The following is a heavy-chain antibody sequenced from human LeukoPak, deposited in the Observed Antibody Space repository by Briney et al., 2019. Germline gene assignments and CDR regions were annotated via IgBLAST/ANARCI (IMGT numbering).Heavy chain of an antibody. CDR1: GGSISRYY. D-gene: IGHD3-3*01. CDR3: ARSHITIFGVVTVPFDY. V-gene: IGHV4-59*01. CDR2: IYYSGST. J-gene: IGHJ4*02. Sequence: SETLSLPCTVCGGSISRYYWSWIRQPPGKGLEWIGYIYYSGSTNYNPSLKSRVTISVDTSKNQFSLKLSSVTAADTAVYYCARSHITIFGVVTVPFDYWGQGTLVTVSS.